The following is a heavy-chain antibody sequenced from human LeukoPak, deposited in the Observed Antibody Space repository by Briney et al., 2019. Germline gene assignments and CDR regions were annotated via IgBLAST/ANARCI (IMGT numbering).Heavy chain of an antibody. D-gene: IGHD1-26*01. Sequence: SETLSLTCTASGGSITNTNYYWAWVRQPPGKGLEWLGNIFYNGGPYFNPSLKSRVAISVDTSKNHFSLRLNSVTAADTAVYYCATYSGTYPAFDIWGLGTLVTVSS. V-gene: IGHV4-39*07. CDR2: IFYNGGP. J-gene: IGHJ3*02. CDR1: GGSITNTNYY. CDR3: ATYSGTYPAFDI.